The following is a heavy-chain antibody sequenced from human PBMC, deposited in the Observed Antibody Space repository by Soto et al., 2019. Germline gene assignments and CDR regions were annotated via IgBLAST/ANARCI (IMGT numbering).Heavy chain of an antibody. Sequence: PSHTLSLTCAISGDSVSSNSAAWNWIRQSPSRGLEWLGRTYYRSKWYNDYAVSVKSRITINPDTSKNQFSLQLNSVTPEDTAVYYCARDRDSSSWLPSYYGMDVWGQGTTVTVSS. D-gene: IGHD6-13*01. CDR1: GDSVSSNSAA. V-gene: IGHV6-1*01. CDR2: TYYRSKWYN. CDR3: ARDRDSSSWLPSYYGMDV. J-gene: IGHJ6*02.